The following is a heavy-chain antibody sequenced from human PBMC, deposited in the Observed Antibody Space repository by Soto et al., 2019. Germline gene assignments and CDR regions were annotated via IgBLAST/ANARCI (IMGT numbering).Heavy chain of an antibody. CDR3: ATESGSTYGYFDY. Sequence: SETLSLTCTVSGGSLSSYYWTWIRQSPGKGLEWIGYISNSGSTGYNPSLKTRLSMSVDRSKNQFTLRLTSVTAADTAVYFCATESGSTYGYFDYWGQGTQVTVSS. J-gene: IGHJ4*02. V-gene: IGHV4-4*09. CDR1: GGSLSSYY. CDR2: ISNSGST. D-gene: IGHD5-18*01.